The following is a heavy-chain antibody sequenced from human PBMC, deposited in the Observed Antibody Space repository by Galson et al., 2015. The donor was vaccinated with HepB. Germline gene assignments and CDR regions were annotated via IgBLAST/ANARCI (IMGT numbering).Heavy chain of an antibody. CDR1: GYSFTSYW. CDR2: IYPGDSDT. Sequence: QSGAEVKKPGESLKISCKGSGYSFTSYWIGWVRQMPGKGLEWMGIIYPGDSDTRYSPSFQGQVTISADKSISTAYLQWSSLKASDTAMYYCARPRVLRFVGEYYFDYWGQGTLVTVSS. D-gene: IGHD3-3*01. CDR3: ARPRVLRFVGEYYFDY. J-gene: IGHJ4*02. V-gene: IGHV5-51*01.